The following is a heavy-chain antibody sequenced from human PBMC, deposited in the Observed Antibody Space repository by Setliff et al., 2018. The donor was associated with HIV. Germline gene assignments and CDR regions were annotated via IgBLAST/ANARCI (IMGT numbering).Heavy chain of an antibody. CDR2: ISAYNGNT. CDR1: GYTFTSYG. D-gene: IGHD2-2*01. J-gene: IGHJ5*02. Sequence: GASVKVSCKASGYTFTSYGISWVRQAPGQGLEWMGWISAYNGNTNYAQKLQGRVTMTTDTSTTTASMELRSLRSDDTAVYYCVRGHCNSDKCWYTWFDPWGQGTLVTVSS. CDR3: VRGHCNSDKCWYTWFDP. V-gene: IGHV1-18*01.